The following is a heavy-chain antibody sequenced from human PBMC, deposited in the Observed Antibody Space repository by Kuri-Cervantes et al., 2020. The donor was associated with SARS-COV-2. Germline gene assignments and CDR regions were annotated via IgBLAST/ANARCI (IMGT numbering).Heavy chain of an antibody. J-gene: IGHJ4*02. CDR1: GGSFSGYY. Sequence: SETLSLTCAVYGGSFSGYYWSWIRQPPGKGLGWIGEINHSGSTNYNPSLKSRVTISVGTSKNQFSLKLSSVTAADTAVYYCARGRSRITIFGVVISGVGYYFDYWGQGTLVTVSS. D-gene: IGHD3-3*01. V-gene: IGHV4-34*01. CDR3: ARGRSRITIFGVVISGVGYYFDY. CDR2: INHSGST.